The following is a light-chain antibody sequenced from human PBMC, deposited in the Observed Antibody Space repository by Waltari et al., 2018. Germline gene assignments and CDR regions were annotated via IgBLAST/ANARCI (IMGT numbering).Light chain of an antibody. CDR3: CSYAGNKWL. J-gene: IGLJ3*02. CDR1: TGAVGLFNL. Sequence: QSALTQPASVSGSPGQSITISCSGSTGAVGLFNLVSWYQHHPGQAPQLIIHHSDDRPSGVSYRFSASKSGHTASLTISGLQPEDEADYYCCSYAGNKWLFGGGTKVTVL. V-gene: IGLV2-23*01. CDR2: HSD.